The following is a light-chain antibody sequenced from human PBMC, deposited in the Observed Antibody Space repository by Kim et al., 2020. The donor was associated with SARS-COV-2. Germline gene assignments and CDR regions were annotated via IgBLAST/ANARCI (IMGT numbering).Light chain of an antibody. CDR1: SSDVGVHNY. CDR3: SSYTSTSTRVA. J-gene: IGLJ2*01. CDR2: DVT. Sequence: QSALTQPASVSGSPGQSITISCTGTSSDVGVHNYVSWYQQHPAKAPKLMIYDVTKRPSGVSIRFSGSKSGNTASLTISGLQAEDEADYYCSSYTSTSTRVAFGGGTKVTVL. V-gene: IGLV2-14*03.